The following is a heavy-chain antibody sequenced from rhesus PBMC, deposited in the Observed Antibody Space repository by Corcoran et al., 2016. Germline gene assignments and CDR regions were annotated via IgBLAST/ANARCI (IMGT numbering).Heavy chain of an antibody. CDR3: AREGGYCSGGVCSDY. CDR2: ISGSSGDP. V-gene: IGHV4-65*01. J-gene: IGHJ4*01. Sequence: QVQLRESGPGLVKPSETLSLTCAVSGGSVSSSNWWSWIRQPPGRGLEGIGYISGSSGDPHYNPSLKSRVTISTDTSKNQFSLNLRSMTAADTGVYYCAREGGYCSGGVCSDYWGQGVLVTVSS. D-gene: IGHD2-8*01. CDR1: GGSVSSSNW.